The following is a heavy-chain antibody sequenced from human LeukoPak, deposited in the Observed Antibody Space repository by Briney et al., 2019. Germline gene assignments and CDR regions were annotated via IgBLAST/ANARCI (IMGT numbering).Heavy chain of an antibody. V-gene: IGHV1-3*01. CDR2: INAGNSDR. Sequence: GASVKVSCKASGYTFTSYAIHWVRQAPGERFEWMGWINAGNSDRRYSPKFQDRVTITRDASASTTYMELSSLRSEDTALYYCARGIWIAGTYYYDNWGQGTLVTVSS. D-gene: IGHD3-10*01. CDR1: GYTFTSYA. J-gene: IGHJ4*02. CDR3: ARGIWIAGTYYYDN.